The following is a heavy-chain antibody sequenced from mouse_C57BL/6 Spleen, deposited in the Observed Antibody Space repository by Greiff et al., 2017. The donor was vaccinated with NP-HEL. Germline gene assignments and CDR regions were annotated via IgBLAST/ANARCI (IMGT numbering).Heavy chain of an antibody. V-gene: IGHV1-15*01. CDR3: TRKEAYGNLDY. Sequence: VQLQQSGAELVRPGASVTLSCKASGYTFTDYEMHWVKQTPVHGLEWIGAIDPETGGTAYNQKFKGKAILTADKSSSTAYMELRSLTSEDSAVYYCTRKEAYGNLDYWGQGTTLTVSS. CDR1: GYTFTDYE. J-gene: IGHJ2*01. CDR2: IDPETGGT. D-gene: IGHD2-1*01.